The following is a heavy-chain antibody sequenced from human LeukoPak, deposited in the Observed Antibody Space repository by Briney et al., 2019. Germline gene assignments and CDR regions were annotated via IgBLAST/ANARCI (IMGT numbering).Heavy chain of an antibody. V-gene: IGHV3-33*06. D-gene: IGHD3-22*01. Sequence: GGSLRLSCAASGFTFSSYGMHWVRQAPGKGLEWVAVIWYDGSNKYYADSVKGRFTISRDNSKNTLYLQMNSLRAEDTAVYYCAKGQRILYYYDSSGSLDYWGQGTLVTVSS. CDR3: AKGQRILYYYDSSGSLDY. J-gene: IGHJ4*02. CDR1: GFTFSSYG. CDR2: IWYDGSNK.